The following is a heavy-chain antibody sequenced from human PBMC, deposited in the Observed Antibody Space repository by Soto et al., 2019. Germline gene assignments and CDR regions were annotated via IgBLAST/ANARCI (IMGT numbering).Heavy chain of an antibody. CDR2: IYHSGNT. CDR1: SGSISSDNW. J-gene: IGHJ4*02. V-gene: IGHV4-4*02. D-gene: IGHD2-15*01. Sequence: QVQLQESGPGLVKPSGTLSLTCAVSSGSISSDNWWSWVRQPPGKGLEWIGEIYHSGNTNYNPSIRSRVTISVNRSKNQLSLKLSSATASDTAGYYSARTDCSCGSCYSDVAYCGVGTVVTVSS. CDR3: ARTDCSCGSCYSDVAY.